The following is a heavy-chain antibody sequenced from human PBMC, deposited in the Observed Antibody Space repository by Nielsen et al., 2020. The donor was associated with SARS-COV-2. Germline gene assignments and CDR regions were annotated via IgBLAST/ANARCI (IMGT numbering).Heavy chain of an antibody. J-gene: IGHJ2*01. V-gene: IGHV4-34*01. Sequence: SETLSLTCAVYGGSFSGYYWSWIRQPPGKGLEWIGEINHSGSTNYNPSLKSRVTISVDTSKNQFSLKLSSVTAADTAVYYCARGRGGSSRRSWYFELWGRGTLVTVSS. CDR1: GGSFSGYY. D-gene: IGHD2-15*01. CDR3: ARGRGGSSRRSWYFEL. CDR2: INHSGST.